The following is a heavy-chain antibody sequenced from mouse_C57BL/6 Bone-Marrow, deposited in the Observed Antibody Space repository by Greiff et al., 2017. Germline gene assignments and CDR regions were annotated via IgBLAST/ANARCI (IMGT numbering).Heavy chain of an antibody. Sequence: EVQRVESGGGLVQPKGSLKLSCAASGFTFNTYAMHWVRQAPGKGLEWVARIRSKSSNYATYYADSVKDRFTISRDDSQSMLYLQMNNLKTEDTAMYYCVRELITTVADWYFDVWGTGTTVTVSS. CDR3: VRELITTVADWYFDV. D-gene: IGHD1-1*01. V-gene: IGHV10-3*01. CDR1: GFTFNTYA. CDR2: IRSKSSNYAT. J-gene: IGHJ1*03.